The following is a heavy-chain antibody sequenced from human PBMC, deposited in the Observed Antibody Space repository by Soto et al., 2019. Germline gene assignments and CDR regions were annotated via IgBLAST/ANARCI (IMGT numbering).Heavy chain of an antibody. J-gene: IGHJ5*02. Sequence: PSDTLSLTCTVSGGSITSYYWSWIRQPPGKGLEWIGYIYYSGSTNYNPSLKSRVTISVDTSKNQFSLKLSSVTAADTAVYYCARKLGYCSGGSCCSGTPWFDPRGQGTLVTVS. V-gene: IGHV4-59*07. CDR2: IYYSGST. CDR1: GGSITSYY. D-gene: IGHD2-15*01. CDR3: ARKLGYCSGGSCCSGTPWFDP.